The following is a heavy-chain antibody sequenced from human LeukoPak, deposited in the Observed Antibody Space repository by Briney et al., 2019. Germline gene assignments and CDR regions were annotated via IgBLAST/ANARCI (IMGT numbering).Heavy chain of an antibody. CDR3: ARDLSYGF. Sequence: PSETLSLTCAVSGGSISSGGYSWSWIRQPPGKGLEWIGYIYHSGSTYYDPSLKSRVTISVDRSKNQFSLKLSSVTAADTAVYYCARDLSYGFWGQGTLVTVSS. CDR1: GGSISSGGYS. D-gene: IGHD4-17*01. CDR2: IYHSGST. V-gene: IGHV4-30-2*01. J-gene: IGHJ4*02.